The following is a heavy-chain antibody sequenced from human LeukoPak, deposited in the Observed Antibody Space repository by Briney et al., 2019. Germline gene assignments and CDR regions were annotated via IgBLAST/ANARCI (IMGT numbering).Heavy chain of an antibody. CDR1: GYTFTGYY. J-gene: IGHJ4*02. V-gene: IGHV1-2*06. CDR3: ATTPTKYVWGSYRSFDY. CDR2: INPNSGGT. Sequence: GASVKVSCKASGYTFTGYYMHWVRQAPGQGLEWMGRINPNSGGTNYAQKFQGRVTMTRDTSISTAYMELSRLRSDDTAVYYCATTPTKYVWGSYRSFDYWGQGTLVTVSS. D-gene: IGHD3-16*02.